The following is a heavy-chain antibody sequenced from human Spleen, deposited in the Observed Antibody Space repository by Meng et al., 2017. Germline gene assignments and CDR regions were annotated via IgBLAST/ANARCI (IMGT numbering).Heavy chain of an antibody. CDR1: GFTFSSYA. CDR2: ISYDGSNK. D-gene: IGHD4-11*01. Sequence: GESLKISCAASGFTFSSYAMHWVRQAPGKGLEWVAVISYDGSNKYYADSVKGRFTISRDNAKNSLYLQMNSLRAEDTAVYYCARDEGYSNYYYYGMDVWGQGPTVTVSS. J-gene: IGHJ6*02. CDR3: ARDEGYSNYYYYGMDV. V-gene: IGHV3-30*07.